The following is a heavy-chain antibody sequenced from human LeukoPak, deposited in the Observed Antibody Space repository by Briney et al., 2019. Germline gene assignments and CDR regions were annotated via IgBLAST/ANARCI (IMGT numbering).Heavy chain of an antibody. CDR1: GYTFTSYY. Sequence: ASVKVSCKASGYTFTSYYMHWVRQAPGQGLEWMGIINPSGGSTSYAQKFRGRVTMTRDTSTSTVYMELSSLRSEDTAVYYCARACGSDIVVVPAALDPWGQGTLVTVSS. CDR2: INPSGGST. V-gene: IGHV1-46*01. CDR3: ARACGSDIVVVPAALDP. D-gene: IGHD2-2*01. J-gene: IGHJ5*02.